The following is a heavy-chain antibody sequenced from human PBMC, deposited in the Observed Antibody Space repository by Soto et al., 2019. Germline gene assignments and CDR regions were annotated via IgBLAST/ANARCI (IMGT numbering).Heavy chain of an antibody. CDR2: IYPGDSDT. Sequence: GXSLKICCKCSGYSFTSYWIGWVRQMPGKGLEWMGMIYPGDSDTRYSPSFQGQVTISADKSISTAYLQWSSLKASDTAMYYCARSPDYFDYWGQGTPVTVSS. J-gene: IGHJ4*02. V-gene: IGHV5-51*01. CDR1: GYSFTSYW. CDR3: ARSPDYFDY.